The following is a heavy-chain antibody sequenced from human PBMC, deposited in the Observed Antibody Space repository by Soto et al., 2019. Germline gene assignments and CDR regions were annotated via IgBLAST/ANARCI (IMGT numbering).Heavy chain of an antibody. Sequence: EVQLLESGGGLVQPGGSLRLSCAASGFTFNNYAMTWVRQAPGKGPEWVSAISGGGDTTSYADSVKGRFTVSRDGSKNTLYLLMISLRAEDTALYYCAKGRDGSGSLPPRVDFWGQGTLVTVSS. J-gene: IGHJ4*02. CDR2: ISGGGDTT. CDR3: AKGRDGSGSLPPRVDF. CDR1: GFTFNNYA. V-gene: IGHV3-23*01. D-gene: IGHD3-10*01.